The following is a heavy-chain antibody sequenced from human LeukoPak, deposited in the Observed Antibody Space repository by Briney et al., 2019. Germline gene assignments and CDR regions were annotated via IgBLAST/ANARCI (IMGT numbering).Heavy chain of an antibody. Sequence: PGGSLRLSCAASGFSLRAYTMNWVRQAPGMGLEWISYIISPSTTIYYADSVEGRFTISRDNAKNSLYLQIDSLRAEDTAVYYCARNGRYCATATCLDFWGQGTLVTVSS. V-gene: IGHV3-48*01. J-gene: IGHJ4*02. D-gene: IGHD2-15*01. CDR3: ARNGRYCATATCLDF. CDR1: GFSLRAYT. CDR2: IISPSTTI.